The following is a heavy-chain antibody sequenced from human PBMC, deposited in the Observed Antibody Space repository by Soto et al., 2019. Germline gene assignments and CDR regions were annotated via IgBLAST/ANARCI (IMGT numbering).Heavy chain of an antibody. CDR1: GFTFRSYV. D-gene: IGHD3-16*01. J-gene: IGHJ1*01. Sequence: QVQLVESGGGVVQPGTSLRVSCVGSGFTFRSYVIHWVRQAPGKGLEWVALTSYDGSDKYYDDSVRGRFTISRDNSRNTVDLQMDSLVLEDTAFYYCARWGTTGGLDVWGQGTLVSVSS. CDR2: TSYDGSDK. CDR3: ARWGTTGGLDV. V-gene: IGHV3-30*03.